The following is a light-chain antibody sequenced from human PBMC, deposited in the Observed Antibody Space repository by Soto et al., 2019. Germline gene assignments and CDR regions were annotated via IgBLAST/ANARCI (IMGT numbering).Light chain of an antibody. J-gene: IGKJ4*01. Sequence: AIQMTQSPSSLSASVGDRVNITCRASQGIGNDLGGYQQKPGKAPKLLVYAASNLPSGVPSRFSGSGSGTDFTLTISGLQPDDSATYYCLQDSNYPLTFGGGTKVEVK. V-gene: IGKV1-6*01. CDR3: LQDSNYPLT. CDR1: QGIGND. CDR2: AAS.